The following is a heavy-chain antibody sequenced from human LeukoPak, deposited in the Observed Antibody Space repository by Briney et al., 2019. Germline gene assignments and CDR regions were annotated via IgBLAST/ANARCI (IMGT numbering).Heavy chain of an antibody. CDR1: GYTFSGHY. CDR3: ARDGYSGRFDP. D-gene: IGHD1-26*01. Sequence: ASVKVSCKGSGYTFSGHYMHWVRQAPGQGLEWMGWINPKSGDTKYAQKFQGRVTMTRDTSISTAYMELSRLRSDDTAVYYCARDGYSGRFDPWGQGTLVTVSS. CDR2: INPKSGDT. J-gene: IGHJ5*02. V-gene: IGHV1-2*02.